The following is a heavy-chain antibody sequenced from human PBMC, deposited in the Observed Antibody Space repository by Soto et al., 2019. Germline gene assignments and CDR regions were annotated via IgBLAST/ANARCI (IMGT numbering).Heavy chain of an antibody. CDR1: GGSISGDVYY. CDR3: AREIIPLTNDWYFDL. J-gene: IGHJ2*01. Sequence: SETLSLTCTVSGGSISGDVYYWSWIRQPPGKGLEWIGYIYDSGSTYYNPSLKSRVTISVDTSKNQFSLRLSSVTAADTAVYYCAREIIPLTNDWYFDLWGRGTLVTVS. V-gene: IGHV4-30-4*01. CDR2: IYDSGST. D-gene: IGHD4-17*01.